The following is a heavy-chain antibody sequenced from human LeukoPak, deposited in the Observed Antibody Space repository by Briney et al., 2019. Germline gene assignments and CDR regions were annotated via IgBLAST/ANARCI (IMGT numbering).Heavy chain of an antibody. CDR2: IYYSGST. V-gene: IGHV4-61*01. CDR1: GGSISSTTYY. CDR3: AREAGDFWSGPYYFDY. J-gene: IGHJ4*02. Sequence: SETLSLTCIVSGGSISSTTYYWGWIRQPPGKGLEWIGYIYYSGSTNYNPSLKSRVTISVDTSKNQFSLKLSSVTAADTAVYYCAREAGDFWSGPYYFDYWGQGTLVTVSS. D-gene: IGHD3-3*01.